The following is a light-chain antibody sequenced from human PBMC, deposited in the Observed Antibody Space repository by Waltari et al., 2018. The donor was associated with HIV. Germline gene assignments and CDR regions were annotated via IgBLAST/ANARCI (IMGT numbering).Light chain of an antibody. CDR3: QSADSSGSNFV. Sequence: SYELTQPPSVSVSPGQTARITCSGDALAKQYAHWYQQKSGQAPVSVRYKDRERPSGIPERVSGSSSGTTVTLTISGVQAEDEADYYCQSADSSGSNFVFGTGTKVTVL. CDR2: KDR. J-gene: IGLJ1*01. CDR1: ALAKQY. V-gene: IGLV3-25*03.